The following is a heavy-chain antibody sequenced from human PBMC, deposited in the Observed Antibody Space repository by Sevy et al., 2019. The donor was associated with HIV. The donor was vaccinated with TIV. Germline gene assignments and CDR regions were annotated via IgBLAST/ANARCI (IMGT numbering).Heavy chain of an antibody. CDR1: GGSVSSDTYY. CDR3: TRVGGLTDYGMDV. J-gene: IGHJ6*02. CDR2: IYYNVRI. D-gene: IGHD1-26*01. V-gene: IGHV4-61*01. Sequence: SENLSLTCTVSGGSVSSDTYYWTWIRQPPGKGLEFIGYIYYNVRINYNPSLKSRVTISVDTSKNQFSLKVTSVTAADTAFYYCTRVGGLTDYGMDVWGQGTTVTVSS.